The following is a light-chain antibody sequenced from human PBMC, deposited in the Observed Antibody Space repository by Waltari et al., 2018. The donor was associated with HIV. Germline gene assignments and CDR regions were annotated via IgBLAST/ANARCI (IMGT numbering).Light chain of an antibody. Sequence: EIVMTQSPATLSVSPGERATLSCRASQSVRSNLAWYQQKPGQAPMLLIYGASTRATGIPARFSGSGSGTEFTLTISSLQSEDFAVYYCQQYNNWPYSFGQGTKLEIK. J-gene: IGKJ2*03. V-gene: IGKV3-15*01. CDR3: QQYNNWPYS. CDR1: QSVRSN. CDR2: GAS.